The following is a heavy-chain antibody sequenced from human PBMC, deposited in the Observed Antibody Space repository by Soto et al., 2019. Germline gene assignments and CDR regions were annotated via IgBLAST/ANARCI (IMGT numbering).Heavy chain of an antibody. CDR3: ILDCTSMSCYGYLGVDV. CDR1: GGTFSSFL. Sequence: QVQLVQSGAEVKTPGSSVKVSCKASGGTFSSFLMGWVRQAPGQGLEWMGGIIPVFGTATYAQKFQGRVTITADDSTSTVYMELSDLKSEDTAVYYCILDCTSMSCYGYLGVDVWGQGTTVTVSS. V-gene: IGHV1-69*01. J-gene: IGHJ6*02. CDR2: IIPVFGTA. D-gene: IGHD2-2*01.